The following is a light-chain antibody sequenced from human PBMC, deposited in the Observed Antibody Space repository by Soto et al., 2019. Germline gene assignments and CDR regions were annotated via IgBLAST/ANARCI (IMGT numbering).Light chain of an antibody. Sequence: QPVLTQPPSTSGTPGQRITISCSGSSSNVGSNPVNWYQQLPGTAPKLLIYSNNQRPSVVPERFSGSKSGTSASLAITGLQSEDEADYYCAAWDDGLSAVLFGRGTKLTVL. V-gene: IGLV1-44*01. J-gene: IGLJ3*02. CDR2: SNN. CDR3: AAWDDGLSAVL. CDR1: SSNVGSNP.